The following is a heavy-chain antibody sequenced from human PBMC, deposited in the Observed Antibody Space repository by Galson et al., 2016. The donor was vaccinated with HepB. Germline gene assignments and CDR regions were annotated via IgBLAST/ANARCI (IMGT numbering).Heavy chain of an antibody. CDR3: VKAGMGYYYDSPGNYFDY. CDR2: ISYDGSNK. D-gene: IGHD3-22*01. Sequence: SLRLSCAASGFIFRSYGMHWVRQAPGKGLEWVAVISYDGSNKYYADSVKGRFTLSRDNSENTLDLQMNSLRAEDTAMYYCVKAGMGYYYDSPGNYFDYWGQGTQVTVSS. V-gene: IGHV3-30*18. CDR1: GFIFRSYG. J-gene: IGHJ4*02.